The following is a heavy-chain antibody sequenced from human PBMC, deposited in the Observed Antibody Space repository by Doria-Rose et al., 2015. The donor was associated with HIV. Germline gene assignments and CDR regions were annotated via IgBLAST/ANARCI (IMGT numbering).Heavy chain of an antibody. J-gene: IGHJ4*02. CDR3: ARIKSSRWYHKYYFDF. CDR1: GVSLSSPGMG. Sequence: VKPTETLTLTCTVSGVSLSSPGMGVSWIRQPPGKALEWLANIFSDDERSYKTSLKSRLTISRSTSKSQVVLTMTDMDPVDTATYYCARIKSSRWYHKYYFDFWGQGTLVIVSA. V-gene: IGHV2-26*01. CDR2: IFSDDER. D-gene: IGHD6-13*01.